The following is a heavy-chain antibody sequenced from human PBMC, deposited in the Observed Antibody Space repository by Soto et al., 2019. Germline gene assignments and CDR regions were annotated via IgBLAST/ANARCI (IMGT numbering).Heavy chain of an antibody. D-gene: IGHD3-9*01. V-gene: IGHV3-48*03. CDR2: ISSSGSTI. Sequence: GGSLRLCCAASGFTFSSYEMNWVRQAPGKGLEWVSYISSSGSTIYYADSVKGRFTISRDNAKNSLYLQMNSLRAEDTAVYYCARGFDYPIGLDVWGQGTTVTVSS. CDR1: GFTFSSYE. J-gene: IGHJ6*02. CDR3: ARGFDYPIGLDV.